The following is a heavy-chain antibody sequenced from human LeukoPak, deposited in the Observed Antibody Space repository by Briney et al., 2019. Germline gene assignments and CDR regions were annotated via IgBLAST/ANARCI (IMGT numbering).Heavy chain of an antibody. CDR1: GFSFRDYW. J-gene: IGHJ4*02. D-gene: IGHD1-14*01. CDR2: INMYGSDK. V-gene: IGHV3-7*01. Sequence: GGSPRLSCVASGFSFRDYWMTWVRQAPGKGLEFVANINMYGSDKYYVDSVKGRFTIPRDNAKKSVYLEMNSLRVEDTAVYYCARRNLFDYWGQGTVVTVSS. CDR3: ARRNLFDY.